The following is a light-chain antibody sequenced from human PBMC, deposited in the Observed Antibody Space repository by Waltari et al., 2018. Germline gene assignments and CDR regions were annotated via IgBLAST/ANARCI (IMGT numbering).Light chain of an antibody. J-gene: IGKJ4*01. CDR2: GAS. Sequence: ETVMTQSPATLSVSPGERVTLSCRASQNIYTTFAWYQQNPGQAPRVLVYGASTRASGIPVRFSGSGSGTEFTLTISSLQSEDCAVYFCQQYYGWPLTFGGGSKVEVK. CDR1: QNIYTT. CDR3: QQYYGWPLT. V-gene: IGKV3D-15*01.